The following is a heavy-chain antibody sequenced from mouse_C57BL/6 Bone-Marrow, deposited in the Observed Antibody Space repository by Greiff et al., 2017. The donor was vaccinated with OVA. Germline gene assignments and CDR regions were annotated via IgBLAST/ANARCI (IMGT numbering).Heavy chain of an antibody. CDR3: TPVGPHECFAY. V-gene: IGHV14-4*01. CDR1: GFNIKDDY. J-gene: IGHJ3*01. Sequence: VQLQQSGAELVRPGASVKLSCTASGFNIKDDYMHWVKQRPEQGLEWIGWIDPENGDTEYASKFQGKATITADTSSNTAYLQLSSLTSEDTSVYYCTPVGPHECFAYWGQGTLVTVSA. CDR2: IDPENGDT.